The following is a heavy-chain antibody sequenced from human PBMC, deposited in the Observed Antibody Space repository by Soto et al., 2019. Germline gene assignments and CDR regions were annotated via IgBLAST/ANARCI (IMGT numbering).Heavy chain of an antibody. CDR1: GGTFSSYA. D-gene: IGHD6-13*01. V-gene: IGHV1-69*01. J-gene: IGHJ6*02. CDR2: IIPIFGTA. CDR3: AREGPDWGIAAAGILLGYYGMDV. Sequence: QVQLVQSGAEVKKPGSSVKVSCKASGGTFSSYAISWVRQAPGQGLEWMGGIIPIFGTANYAQKFQGRVTITADESTSTAYMELSSLRSEDTAVYYCAREGPDWGIAAAGILLGYYGMDVWGQGTTVTVSS.